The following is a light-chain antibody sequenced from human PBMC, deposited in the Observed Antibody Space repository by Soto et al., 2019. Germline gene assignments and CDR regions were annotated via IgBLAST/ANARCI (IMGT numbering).Light chain of an antibody. V-gene: IGKV3-20*01. CDR2: GAS. CDR3: QQYAGSRWT. CDR1: QSINSNY. Sequence: EIVLTQSPGTLCSSPGERVTLSCGASQSINSNYIAWYQQKPGQAPRLVIYGASSRATGIPDSLSGKGSGTDFTLTISRLEPEDFAVYYCQQYAGSRWTFGQGTKVEI. J-gene: IGKJ1*01.